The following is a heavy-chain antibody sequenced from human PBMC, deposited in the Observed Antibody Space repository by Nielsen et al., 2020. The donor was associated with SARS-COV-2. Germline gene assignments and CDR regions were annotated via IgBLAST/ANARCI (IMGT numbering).Heavy chain of an antibody. CDR1: GYTFTSYG. CDR2: INTNTGNP. J-gene: IGHJ6*02. Sequence: ASVKVSCKASGYTFTSYGISWVRQAPGQGLEWMGWINTNTGNPTYAQGFTGRFVFSLDTSVSTAYLQISSLKAEDTAVYYCARDAPGYGMDVWGQGTTVTVSS. CDR3: ARDAPGYGMDV. V-gene: IGHV7-4-1*02. D-gene: IGHD3-10*01.